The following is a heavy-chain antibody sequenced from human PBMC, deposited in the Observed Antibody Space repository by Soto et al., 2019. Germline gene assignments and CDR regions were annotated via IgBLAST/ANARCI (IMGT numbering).Heavy chain of an antibody. Sequence: SETLSLTCAVSGYSITNGYYWGLIRQPPGQGLEWIGTIYHSGSTYYNPSLKTRVTISVDTSKNQFSLKLSSVTAADTAVYYCARALYCSGGSCSPLRGMDVWGQGTTVTVSS. J-gene: IGHJ6*02. D-gene: IGHD2-15*01. CDR3: ARALYCSGGSCSPLRGMDV. V-gene: IGHV4-38-2*01. CDR2: IYHSGST. CDR1: GYSITNGYY.